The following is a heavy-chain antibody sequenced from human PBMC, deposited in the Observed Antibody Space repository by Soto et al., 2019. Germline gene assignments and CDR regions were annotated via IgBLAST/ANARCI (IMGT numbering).Heavy chain of an antibody. Sequence: SETLSLTCAVYGGSFSGYYWSWIRQPPGKGLEWIGEINHSGSTNYNPSLKSRVTISVDTSKNQFSLKLSSVTAADTAVYYCARGKDETTIVVVVAAPGVGFDYWGQGTLVTVSS. CDR3: ARGKDETTIVVVVAAPGVGFDY. V-gene: IGHV4-34*01. CDR2: INHSGST. J-gene: IGHJ4*02. D-gene: IGHD2-15*01. CDR1: GGSFSGYY.